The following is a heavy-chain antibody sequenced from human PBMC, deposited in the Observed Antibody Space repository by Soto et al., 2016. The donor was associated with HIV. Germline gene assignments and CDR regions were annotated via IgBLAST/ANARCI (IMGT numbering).Heavy chain of an antibody. Sequence: QVQLVQSGAEVKKPGASVKVSCKASGYTFSAYFMHWVRQAPGQGLEWMGWINPNSGGTNYAQKFQGRVTMTTDMSISTAYMELSRLRSDDTAVHYCASELAAQGAFDIWGQGTMVTVSS. D-gene: IGHD6-25*01. V-gene: IGHV1-2*02. J-gene: IGHJ3*02. CDR1: GYTFSAYF. CDR3: ASELAAQGAFDI. CDR2: INPNSGGT.